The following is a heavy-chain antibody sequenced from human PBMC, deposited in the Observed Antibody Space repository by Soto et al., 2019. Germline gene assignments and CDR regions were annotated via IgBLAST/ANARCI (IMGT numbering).Heavy chain of an antibody. Sequence: GGSLRLSCAASGFTFSSYAMSWVRQAPGKGLEWVSAISGSGGSTYYADSVKGRFTISRDNSKNTLYLQMNSLRAEDTAVYYCANKPTYDFWSGYLTPGLGYWGQGTLVTVSS. D-gene: IGHD3-3*01. CDR1: GFTFSSYA. CDR3: ANKPTYDFWSGYLTPGLGY. V-gene: IGHV3-23*01. CDR2: ISGSGGST. J-gene: IGHJ4*02.